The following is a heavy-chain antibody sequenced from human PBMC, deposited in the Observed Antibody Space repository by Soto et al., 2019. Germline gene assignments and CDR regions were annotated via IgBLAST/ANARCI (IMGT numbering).Heavy chain of an antibody. Sequence: GASVKVSCKASGYTFSDYYRHGVRQAPGQGLEWMGWINPNSGGTKYAPKFQGGVTMTRDTSITTAYMESSRLRSGDTAVYYCARERATPNQEEVDFWGQGTLVTVSS. J-gene: IGHJ4*02. CDR1: GYTFSDYY. V-gene: IGHV1-2*02. CDR2: INPNSGGT. CDR3: ARERATPNQEEVDF. D-gene: IGHD2-2*01.